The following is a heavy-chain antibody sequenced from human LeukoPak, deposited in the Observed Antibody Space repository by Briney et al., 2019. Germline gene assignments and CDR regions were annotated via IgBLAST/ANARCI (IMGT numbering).Heavy chain of an antibody. J-gene: IGHJ5*02. CDR1: GGSFSGYY. CDR2: INHSGST. V-gene: IGHV4-34*01. CDR3: ARGPLGYCSSTSCLRFDP. D-gene: IGHD2-2*01. Sequence: SETLSLTCAVYGGSFSGYYWSWIRQPPGKGLEWIGEINHSGSTNYNPSLKSRVTISVDTSKNQFSLKLRSVPAADTAVYYCARGPLGYCSSTSCLRFDPWGQGTLVTVSS.